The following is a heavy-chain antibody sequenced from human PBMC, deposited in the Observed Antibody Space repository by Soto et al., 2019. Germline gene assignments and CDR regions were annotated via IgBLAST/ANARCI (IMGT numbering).Heavy chain of an antibody. CDR1: GYIFTGYH. CDR3: GRQDLHVYYYGMEV. V-gene: IGHV1-2*02. CDR2: INPNSGST. J-gene: IGHJ6*02. Sequence: ASVKVSCKASGYIFTGYHMHWVRQAPGQGLEWMGWINPNSGSTKYAQKFQGRVTMTRDTSISTAYMELSSLRSDDTAVYYCGRQDLHVYYYGMEVWGRGTTASAYS.